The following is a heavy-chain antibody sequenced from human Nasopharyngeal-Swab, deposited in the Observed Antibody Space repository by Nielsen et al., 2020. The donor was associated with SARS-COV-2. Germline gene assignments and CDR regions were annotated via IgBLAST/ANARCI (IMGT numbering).Heavy chain of an antibody. J-gene: IGHJ4*02. CDR2: ISYDGSNK. V-gene: IGHV3-30-3*01. CDR1: GFTFSSYA. Sequence: GGSLRLSCAASGFTFSSYAMHWVRQAPGKRLEWVAVISYDGSNKYYADSVKGRFTISRDNSKNTLYLQMNSLRAEDTAVYYCATPSPQGYDFWSGYGSWGQGTLVTVSS. D-gene: IGHD3-3*01. CDR3: ATPSPQGYDFWSGYGS.